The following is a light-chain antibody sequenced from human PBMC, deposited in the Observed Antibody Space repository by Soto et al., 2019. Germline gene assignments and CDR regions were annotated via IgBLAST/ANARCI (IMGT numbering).Light chain of an antibody. V-gene: IGLV2-14*01. CDR2: EVS. J-gene: IGLJ2*01. CDR1: SRDVGGYNY. CDR3: SSYTSSSPVV. Sequence: QSALTQPASVSGSPGQSITISCTGTSRDVGGYNYVSWYQQHPGKAPKLMIYEVSNRPSGVSNRFSGSKSGNTASLTLSGLQAEDEADYYCSSYTSSSPVVFGGGTKLTVL.